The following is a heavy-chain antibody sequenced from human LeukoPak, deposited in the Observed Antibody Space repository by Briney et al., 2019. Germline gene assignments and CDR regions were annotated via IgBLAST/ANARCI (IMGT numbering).Heavy chain of an antibody. CDR1: GSTFSIYW. CDR3: ATDRSVGATYRFDH. J-gene: IGHJ4*02. D-gene: IGHD1-26*01. V-gene: IGHV3-7*01. CDR2: IKQDGSEK. Sequence: PGGSLRLSCAASGSTFSIYWMTWVRQAPGKGLEWVANIKQDGSEKYYVDSVKGRFTISRDNAKNSLFLQMNSLRAEDTAVYYCATDRSVGATYRFDHWGQGTLVTVSS.